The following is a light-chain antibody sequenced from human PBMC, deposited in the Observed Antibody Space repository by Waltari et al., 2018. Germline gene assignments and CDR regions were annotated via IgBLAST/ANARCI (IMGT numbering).Light chain of an antibody. CDR3: QQYYKTPS. CDR2: WAS. Sequence: DIVMNQSPGSLVVSLGERATINCKSGQDILYNSNNKNYLAWYQHNPGQSPKLLFYWASTRASGVPDRFSGSGSGTDFTLTISRVQAEDVAIYYCQQYYKTPSFGGGTKVE. J-gene: IGKJ4*01. V-gene: IGKV4-1*01. CDR1: QDILYNSNNKNY.